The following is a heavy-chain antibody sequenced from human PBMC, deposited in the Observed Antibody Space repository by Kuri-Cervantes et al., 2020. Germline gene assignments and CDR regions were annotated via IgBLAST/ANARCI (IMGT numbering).Heavy chain of an antibody. Sequence: GSLRLSCTVSGGSISSYYWTWIRQPPGKGLEWIGEIYHSGSTNNNPSLKNRVTISVDKSKNQFSLKLSSVTAADTAVYYCARDLGTTVTPQYTWFDPWGQGILVTVSS. CDR1: GGSISSYY. CDR3: ARDLGTTVTPQYTWFDP. J-gene: IGHJ5*02. V-gene: IGHV4-59*12. D-gene: IGHD4-17*01. CDR2: IYHSGST.